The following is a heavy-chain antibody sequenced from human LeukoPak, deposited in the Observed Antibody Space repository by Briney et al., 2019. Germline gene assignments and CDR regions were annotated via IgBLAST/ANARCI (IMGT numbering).Heavy chain of an antibody. CDR2: MNPNSGNT. Sequence: GASVKVSCKASGYTFNSYDINWARQATGQGLEWMGWMNPNSGNTGYAQKFQGRVTITRNTSISTAYMELSSLRSEDTAVYYCARRNGYYYMDVWGKGTTVTVSS. CDR3: ARRNGYYYMDV. CDR1: GYTFNSYD. J-gene: IGHJ6*03. D-gene: IGHD2-8*01. V-gene: IGHV1-8*03.